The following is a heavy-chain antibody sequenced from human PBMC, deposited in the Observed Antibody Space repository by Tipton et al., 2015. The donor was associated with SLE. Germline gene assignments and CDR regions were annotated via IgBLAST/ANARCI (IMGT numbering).Heavy chain of an antibody. J-gene: IGHJ3*01. CDR1: GFTFDDYA. CDR3: AKDMRRSWFEYDPFDF. D-gene: IGHD3-10*01. Sequence: SLRLSCVFSGFTFDDYAMHWVLQAPGKGLEWVSGIGWNSAGIGYADSVKGRFTISRDNVKKSLSLQMNSLRPEDTALYYCAKDMRRSWFEYDPFDFWGQGTMVSVSS. CDR2: IGWNSAGI. V-gene: IGHV3-9*01.